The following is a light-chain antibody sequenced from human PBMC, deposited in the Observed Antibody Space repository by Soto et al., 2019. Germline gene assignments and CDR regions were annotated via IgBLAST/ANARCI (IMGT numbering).Light chain of an antibody. CDR1: QGVSSS. Sequence: AIQLTQSPSSLSASVGDRGTITFRASQGVSSSLAWYQQKPGTAPKLLIYDASDLETGVPSRFSGSGSGTDFTLTISSLQPEDFATYYCQQFNNYPLTFGQGTRLEIK. CDR3: QQFNNYPLT. J-gene: IGKJ5*01. V-gene: IGKV1D-13*01. CDR2: DAS.